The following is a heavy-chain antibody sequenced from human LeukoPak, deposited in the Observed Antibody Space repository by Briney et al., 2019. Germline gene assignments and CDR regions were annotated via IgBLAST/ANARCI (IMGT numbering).Heavy chain of an antibody. V-gene: IGHV3-9*01. Sequence: GGSLRLSCAASGFTFDDYAMHWVRQAPGKGLEWVSGISWNSGSIGYADSVKGRFTISRDNAKNSLYLQMNSLRAEDTALYYCASLGGIAVADAFDIWGQGTMVTVSS. CDR2: ISWNSGSI. J-gene: IGHJ3*02. CDR3: ASLGGIAVADAFDI. D-gene: IGHD6-19*01. CDR1: GFTFDDYA.